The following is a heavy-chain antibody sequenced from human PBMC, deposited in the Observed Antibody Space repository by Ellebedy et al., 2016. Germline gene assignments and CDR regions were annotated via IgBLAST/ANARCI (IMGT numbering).Heavy chain of an antibody. CDR2: ISPSSITI. J-gene: IGHJ4*02. CDR1: GFTFSDYY. D-gene: IGHD3-3*01. CDR3: ARELEVVGSGYFGNFDY. Sequence: GESLKISXAASGFTFSDYYISWIRQTPGKGLEWVTYISPSSITISYTDSVKGRFTISRDNAKNSLYLQLNSLRVEDTAVYYCARELEVVGSGYFGNFDYWGQGTLVTVSS. V-gene: IGHV3-11*01.